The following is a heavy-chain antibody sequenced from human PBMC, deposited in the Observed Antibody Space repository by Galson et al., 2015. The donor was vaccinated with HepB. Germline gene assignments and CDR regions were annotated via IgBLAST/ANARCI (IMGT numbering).Heavy chain of an antibody. J-gene: IGHJ6*02. CDR3: VREGENCSRTSCYNYGMDV. V-gene: IGHV3-20*04. CDR2: ISWNGANA. Sequence: SLRLSCAASGFNFDDYGMGWVRQAPGKGLGWISYISWNGANAGYEDSVTGRFSVSRDNARNSLYLDITSLRAEDTALYYGVREGENCSRTSCYNYGMDVWGQGTTVIVSS. D-gene: IGHD2-2*02. CDR1: GFNFDDYG.